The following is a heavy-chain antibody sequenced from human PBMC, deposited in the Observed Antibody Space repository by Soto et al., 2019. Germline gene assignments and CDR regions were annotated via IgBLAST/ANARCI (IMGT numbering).Heavy chain of an antibody. Sequence: QVQLVQSGAEVKKPGSSVKVSCKASGGTFSSYTISWVRQAPGQGLEWMGRIIPILGIANYAQKFQGRVRMPADKSASIAYMELSRLRSEDTAVYYCARAPGLYYYDSSGYDDAFDIWGQGTMVTVSS. J-gene: IGHJ3*02. CDR3: ARAPGLYYYDSSGYDDAFDI. CDR1: GGTFSSYT. CDR2: IIPILGIA. V-gene: IGHV1-69*02. D-gene: IGHD3-22*01.